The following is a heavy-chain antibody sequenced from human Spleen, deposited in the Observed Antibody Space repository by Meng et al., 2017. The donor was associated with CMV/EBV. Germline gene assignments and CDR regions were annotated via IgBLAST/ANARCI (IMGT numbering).Heavy chain of an antibody. J-gene: IGHJ4*02. CDR1: GGSITSSHW. CDR2: IYHSWTT. Sequence: VSGGSITSSHWWRWVRQPPGKGLELIGQIYHSWTTDYPPSLRSRVTISVDRSRNHFSLHLTAATAADTSVYYCARGGRGELQPFDYWGQGILVTVSS. D-gene: IGHD1-26*01. V-gene: IGHV4-4*02. CDR3: ARGGRGELQPFDY.